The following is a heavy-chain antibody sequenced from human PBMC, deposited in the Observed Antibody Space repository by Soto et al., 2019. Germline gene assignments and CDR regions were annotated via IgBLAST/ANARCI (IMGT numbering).Heavy chain of an antibody. CDR3: ARDGGGRLYGMDV. J-gene: IGHJ6*01. CDR2: IYYSGST. Sequence: PSETLSLTCTVSGGSISSYYWSWIRQHPGKGLEWIGYIYYSGSTYYNPSLKSRVTISVDTSKNQFSLKLSSVTAADTAVYYCARDGGGRLYGMDVWGQGTTVTVSS. D-gene: IGHD2-15*01. CDR1: GGSISSYY. V-gene: IGHV4-59*06.